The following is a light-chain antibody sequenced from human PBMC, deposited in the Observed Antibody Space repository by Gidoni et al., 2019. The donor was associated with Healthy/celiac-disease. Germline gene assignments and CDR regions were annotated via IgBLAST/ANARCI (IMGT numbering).Light chain of an antibody. CDR3: QQYYSTPLT. CDR1: QSVLYSSK. J-gene: IGKJ4*01. V-gene: IGKV4-1*01. Sequence: DIVMTQSPDSLAVSLGERATINCKSSQSVLYSSKLLIYWASTRESGVPDRFSGSGSGTDFTLTISSLQAEDVAVYYCQQYYSTPLTFGGGTKVEIK. CDR2: WAS.